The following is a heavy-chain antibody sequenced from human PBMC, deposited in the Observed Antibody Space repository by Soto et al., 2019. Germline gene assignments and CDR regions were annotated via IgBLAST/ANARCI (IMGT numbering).Heavy chain of an antibody. J-gene: IGHJ3*02. Sequence: GGALRLSCAAAGFTVNNFGMHWVRQAPGKGLEWVASVSYDGTKKFSADSVKGRFTISRDSSKNTLYLLMSSLRAGDTAVYYCAKDYLCNINAFDIPGRGPMV. CDR2: VSYDGTKK. CDR1: GFTVNNFG. D-gene: IGHD2-15*01. CDR3: AKDYLCNINAFDI. V-gene: IGHV3-30*02.